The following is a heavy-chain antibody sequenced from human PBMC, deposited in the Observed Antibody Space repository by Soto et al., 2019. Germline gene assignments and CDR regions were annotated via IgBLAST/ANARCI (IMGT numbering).Heavy chain of an antibody. CDR1: GFTFSSYA. CDR2: IGESGTPT. V-gene: IGHV3-23*01. D-gene: IGHD1-1*01. Sequence: EVQLLESGGGLVQPGGSLRLSCAASGFTFSSYAMKWLRQAPGTGLEWVSLIGESGTPTYYADSVKGRFTISRDNSGNTLCLEVYSLRAEDTAVYYGARYIPGVRYYGMDVWGRGTTVTVSS. CDR3: ARYIPGVRYYGMDV. J-gene: IGHJ6*02.